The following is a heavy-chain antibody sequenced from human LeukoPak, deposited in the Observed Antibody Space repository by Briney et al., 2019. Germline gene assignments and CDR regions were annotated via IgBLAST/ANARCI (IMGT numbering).Heavy chain of an antibody. Sequence: GASVKVSCKVSGYTLTELSMHWVRQAPGKGLEWMGGFDPEDGETIYAQKFQGRVTMTKDTSTDTAYMELSSLRSEDTAVYYCATGTAMVRGVLDAFDIWGQGTMVTVSS. CDR3: ATGTAMVRGVLDAFDI. D-gene: IGHD3-10*01. CDR1: GYTLTELS. J-gene: IGHJ3*02. CDR2: FDPEDGET. V-gene: IGHV1-24*01.